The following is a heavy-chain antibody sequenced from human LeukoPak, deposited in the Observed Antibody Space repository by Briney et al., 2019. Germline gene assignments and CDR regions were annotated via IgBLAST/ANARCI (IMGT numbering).Heavy chain of an antibody. Sequence: SETLSLTCTVSGGSISSYYWSWIRQPPGKGLEWIGYIYYSGSTNYNPSLKSRVTISVDTSKNQFSLKLSSVTAADTAVYYCARAGIQIWLHLEYFQHWGQGTLVTVSS. CDR1: GGSISSYY. CDR2: IYYSGST. D-gene: IGHD5-18*01. V-gene: IGHV4-59*01. CDR3: ARAGIQIWLHLEYFQH. J-gene: IGHJ1*01.